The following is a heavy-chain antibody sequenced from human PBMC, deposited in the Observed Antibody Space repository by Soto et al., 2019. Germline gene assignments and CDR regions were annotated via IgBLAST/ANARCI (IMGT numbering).Heavy chain of an antibody. CDR2: IYWDDDK. Sequence: QITLKESGPSLVKPTQTLTLTCTFSGFSLSTGGVGVGWIRQPPGKALEWLALIYWDDDKRYSPSLRSRLTVTKNTSKHQVVLTMTNMDPLDTATYYCAHSRCGGDCLQSYSSHYYYGMDVWGQGTTVTVSS. CDR1: GFSLSTGGVG. D-gene: IGHD2-21*02. V-gene: IGHV2-5*02. J-gene: IGHJ6*02. CDR3: AHSRCGGDCLQSYSSHYYYGMDV.